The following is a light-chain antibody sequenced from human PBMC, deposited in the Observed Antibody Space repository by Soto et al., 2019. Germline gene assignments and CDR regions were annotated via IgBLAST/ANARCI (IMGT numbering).Light chain of an antibody. V-gene: IGLV2-8*01. CDR2: EVT. J-gene: IGLJ2*01. CDR3: SSYAGSKNLV. Sequence: QSALTQPPSASGSPGQSVTISCTGTSSDVGSYNYVSWYQQHPGKAPKLMIYEVTKRPSGVPDRFSGSKSANTASLTVSGLRAEDEADYYCSSYAGSKNLVFGGGTQLTVL. CDR1: SSDVGSYNY.